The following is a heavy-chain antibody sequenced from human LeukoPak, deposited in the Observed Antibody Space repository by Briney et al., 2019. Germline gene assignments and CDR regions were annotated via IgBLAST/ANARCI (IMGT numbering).Heavy chain of an antibody. Sequence: GGSLRLSCAATGFDFSRNAMSWVRQAPGKGLEWVSAISGSGGSTYYADSVKGRFTISRDNSKNTLYLQMNSLRAEDTAVYYCAKDYDFWSAVPYYFDYWGQGTLVTVSS. V-gene: IGHV3-23*01. CDR2: ISGSGGST. CDR1: GFDFSRNA. CDR3: AKDYDFWSAVPYYFDY. J-gene: IGHJ4*02. D-gene: IGHD3-3*01.